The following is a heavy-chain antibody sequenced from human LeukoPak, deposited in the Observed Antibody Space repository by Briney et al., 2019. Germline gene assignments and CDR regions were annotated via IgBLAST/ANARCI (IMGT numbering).Heavy chain of an antibody. CDR3: ARVPPHGGYYYFDY. J-gene: IGHJ4*02. Sequence: SVKVSCKASGGTFSSYAISWVRQAPGQGLEWMGGIIPIFGTADYAQKFQGRVTITTDESTSTAYMELSSLRSEDTAVYYCARVPPHGGYYYFDYWGQGTLVTVSS. CDR2: IIPIFGTA. D-gene: IGHD3-16*01. CDR1: GGTFSSYA. V-gene: IGHV1-69*05.